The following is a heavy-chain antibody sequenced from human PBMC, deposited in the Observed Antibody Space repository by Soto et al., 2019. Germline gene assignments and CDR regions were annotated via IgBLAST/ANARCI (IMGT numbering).Heavy chain of an antibody. V-gene: IGHV3-11*01. CDR3: ARDMEVVVAASGMDV. J-gene: IGHJ6*02. CDR1: GFTFSDYY. Sequence: XVSLRLSCAASGFTFSDYYMSWIRQAPGKGLEWVSYISSSGSTIYYADSVKGRFTISRDNAKNSLYLQMNSLRAEDTAVYYCARDMEVVVAASGMDVWGQGTTVTV. CDR2: ISSSGSTI. D-gene: IGHD2-15*01.